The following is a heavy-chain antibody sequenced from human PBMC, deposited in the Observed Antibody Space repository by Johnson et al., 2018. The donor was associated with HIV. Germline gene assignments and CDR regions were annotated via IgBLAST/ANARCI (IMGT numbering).Heavy chain of an antibody. V-gene: IGHV3-20*04. Sequence: VQLVESGGGLVQPGGSLRLSCAASGFTFDDYGMSWVRQAPGKGLEWVSGINWNGGSTGYADSVKGRFTISRDNANNSLYLQMNSLRAEDTAMYYCARGWASAVRYSSSWYGHDAFDIWGEGTMVTVSS. CDR2: INWNGGST. J-gene: IGHJ3*02. CDR3: ARGWASAVRYSSSWYGHDAFDI. CDR1: GFTFDDYG. D-gene: IGHD6-13*01.